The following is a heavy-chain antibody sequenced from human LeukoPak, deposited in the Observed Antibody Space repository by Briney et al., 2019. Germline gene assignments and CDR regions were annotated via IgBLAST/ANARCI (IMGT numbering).Heavy chain of an antibody. CDR1: GYTFTGYY. Sequence: ASVKVSCKASGYTFTGYYMHWVRQAPGQGLEWMGWINPNSGGTNYAQKFQGRVTMARDTSISTAYMELSRLRFDDTAVYYCTRVGVPRGFFDSSGLGAFHIWGQGTMVTVSS. CDR2: INPNSGGT. D-gene: IGHD3-22*01. J-gene: IGHJ3*02. CDR3: TRVGVPRGFFDSSGLGAFHI. V-gene: IGHV1-2*02.